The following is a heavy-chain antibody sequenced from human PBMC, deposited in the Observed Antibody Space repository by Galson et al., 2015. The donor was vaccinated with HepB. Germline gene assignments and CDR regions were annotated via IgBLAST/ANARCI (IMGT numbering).Heavy chain of an antibody. Sequence: SLRLSCAASGFTFNRYGMHWVRQAPGEGLEWVAFIQHDRSSKYYGASVRGRFTISRDNSQKTLYLQMNSLRAEDTAMYYCARGNDSSDYPRIVPGIARSKYNWFDPWGQGTLVTVSS. V-gene: IGHV3-30*02. CDR1: GFTFNRYG. CDR2: IQHDRSSK. J-gene: IGHJ5*02. D-gene: IGHD3-22*01. CDR3: ARGNDSSDYPRIVPGIARSKYNWFDP.